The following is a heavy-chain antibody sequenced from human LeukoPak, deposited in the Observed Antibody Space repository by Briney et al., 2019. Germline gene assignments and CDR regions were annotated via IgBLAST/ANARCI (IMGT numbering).Heavy chain of an antibody. CDR3: ARANFVDDIVVVPLGMDV. CDR2: INSDGSST. D-gene: IGHD2-2*01. Sequence: GGSLRLSCAASGFTFSSYWMHWVRQAPGKGLAWVSRINSDGSSTSYADSVKGRFTISRDNAKNTLYLQMNSLRADDTAVYYWARANFVDDIVVVPLGMDVWGKGTTVTVSS. J-gene: IGHJ6*04. CDR1: GFTFSSYW. V-gene: IGHV3-74*01.